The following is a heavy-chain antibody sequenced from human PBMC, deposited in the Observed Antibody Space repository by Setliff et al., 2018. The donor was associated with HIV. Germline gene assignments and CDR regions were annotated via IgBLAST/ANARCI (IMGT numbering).Heavy chain of an antibody. CDR2: ISPSGRT. Sequence: SETLSLTCVVYRGSFSDYYWTWIRQPPGKGLEWIGEISPSGRTNYNPSLKSRVTISVDTTENQFSLKLSSVTAADTAVYYCARTPQEVVVVAATRPYYYYYMDVWGKGTTVTVSS. CDR3: ARTPQEVVVVAATRPYYYYYMDV. J-gene: IGHJ6*03. V-gene: IGHV4-34*01. CDR1: RGSFSDYY. D-gene: IGHD2-15*01.